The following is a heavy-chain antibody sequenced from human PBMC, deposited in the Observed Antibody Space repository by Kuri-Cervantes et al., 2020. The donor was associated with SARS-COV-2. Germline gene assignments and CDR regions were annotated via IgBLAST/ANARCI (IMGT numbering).Heavy chain of an antibody. J-gene: IGHJ6*03. CDR1: GYTFTSYY. CDR3: ARGGWGYCSSTSCPTDYYYYYMDV. V-gene: IGHV1-46*01. Sequence: ASVKVSCKASGYTFTSYYMHWVRQAPGQGLEWMGIINPSGGSTSYAQKFQGRVTMTEDTSTDTAYMELSSLRSEDTAVYYCARGGWGYCSSTSCPTDYYYYYMDVWGKGTTVTVSS. D-gene: IGHD2-2*01. CDR2: INPSGGST.